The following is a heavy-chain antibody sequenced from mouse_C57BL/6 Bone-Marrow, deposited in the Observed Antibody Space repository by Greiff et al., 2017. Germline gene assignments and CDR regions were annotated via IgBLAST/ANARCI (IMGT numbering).Heavy chain of an antibody. Sequence: VQLQQPGAELVKPGASVKLSCKASGYTFTSYWMQWVKQRPGQGLEWIGEIDPSDSYTNYNQKFKGKATMTSDTSSSTAYMQLSSLTSEDSAVDYCATPCGDGAMDYWGQGTSVTVSS. CDR3: ATPCGDGAMDY. CDR1: GYTFTSYW. CDR2: IDPSDSYT. V-gene: IGHV1-50*01. D-gene: IGHD3-3*01. J-gene: IGHJ4*01.